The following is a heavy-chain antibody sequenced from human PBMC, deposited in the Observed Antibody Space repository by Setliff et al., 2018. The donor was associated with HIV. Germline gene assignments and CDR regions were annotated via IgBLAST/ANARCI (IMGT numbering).Heavy chain of an antibody. V-gene: IGHV4-34*01. CDR1: GGSFSGYY. CDR3: ARVRRSIVVVPAALMDV. D-gene: IGHD2-2*01. Sequence: PSETLSLTCAVYGGSFSGYYWSWIRQPPGKGLEWIGEINHSGSTNYNPSLKSRVTISVDTSKNQFSLKLSSVTAADTAVYYCARVRRSIVVVPAALMDVWGKGTTVTAP. J-gene: IGHJ6*03. CDR2: INHSGST.